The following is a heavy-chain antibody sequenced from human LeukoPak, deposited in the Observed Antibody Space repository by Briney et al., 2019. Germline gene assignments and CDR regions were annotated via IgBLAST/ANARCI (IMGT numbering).Heavy chain of an antibody. J-gene: IGHJ3*02. CDR3: ARDQRYCGGDCYDAFDI. CDR1: GYSFSNYD. CDR2: INTKTGNP. V-gene: IGHV7-4-1*02. Sequence: ASVKVSCKASGYSFSNYDMNWVRQAPGQGLEWMGWINTKTGNPTYAQGFTGRFVFSLDTSVSTTYLQISSLKADDTAVYYCARDQRYCGGDCYDAFDIWGQGTMVTVSS. D-gene: IGHD2-21*02.